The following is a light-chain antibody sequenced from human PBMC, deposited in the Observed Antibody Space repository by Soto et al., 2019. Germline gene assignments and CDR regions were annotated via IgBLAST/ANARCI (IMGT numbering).Light chain of an antibody. J-gene: IGLJ3*02. V-gene: IGLV2-14*01. CDR3: SSYTTATAWV. CDR2: EVS. Sequence: QSALTQPASVSGSPGQSITISCTGTSSDVGGYNFVSWYQHHPGKAPKLLIYEVSSRPSGASDRFSGSKSANTASLTISGLQAEDEADYYCSSYTTATAWVFGGGTKLTVL. CDR1: SSDVGGYNF.